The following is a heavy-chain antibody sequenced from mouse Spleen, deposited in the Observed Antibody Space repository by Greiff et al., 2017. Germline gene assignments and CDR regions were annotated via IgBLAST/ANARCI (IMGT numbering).Heavy chain of an antibody. CDR3: ARGHYYGSVWFAY. V-gene: IGHV1-72*01. CDR2: IDPNSGGT. CDR1: GYTFTSYW. D-gene: IGHD1-1*01. J-gene: IGHJ3*01. Sequence: VQLQQPGAELVKPGASVKLSCKASGYTFTSYWMHWVKQRPGRGLEWIGRIDPNSGGTKYNEKFKSKATLTVDKPSSTAYMQLSSLPSEDSAVSFCARGHYYGSVWFAYSGQGTLVTVSA.